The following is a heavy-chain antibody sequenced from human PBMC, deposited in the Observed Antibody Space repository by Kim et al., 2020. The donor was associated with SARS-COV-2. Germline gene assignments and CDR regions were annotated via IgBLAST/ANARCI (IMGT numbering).Heavy chain of an antibody. CDR1: GFTFSSYA. CDR3: ARATIGGYYYGMDV. D-gene: IGHD5-12*01. CDR2: ISYDGSNK. V-gene: IGHV3-30*04. J-gene: IGHJ6*02. Sequence: GGSLRLSCAASGFTFSSYAMHWVRQAPGKRLEWVAVISYDGSNKYYADSVKGRFTISRDNSKNTLYLQMNSLRAEDTAVYYCARATIGGYYYGMDVWGQGTTVTVSS.